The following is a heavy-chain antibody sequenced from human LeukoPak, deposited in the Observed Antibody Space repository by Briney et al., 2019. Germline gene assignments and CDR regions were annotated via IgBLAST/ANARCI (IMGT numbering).Heavy chain of an antibody. CDR2: ISSTGSTM. CDR3: ARAAYLVRGVIITPPFDY. D-gene: IGHD3-10*01. Sequence: GGSLRLSCAASGFTFIGYEMNWVRQAPGKGLEWVSSISSTGSTMYYADSVKGRYTISRDNAKNSLYLQMNSLRAEDTALYYCARAAYLVRGVIITPPFDYWGQGTLVTVSS. V-gene: IGHV3-48*03. J-gene: IGHJ4*02. CDR1: GFTFIGYE.